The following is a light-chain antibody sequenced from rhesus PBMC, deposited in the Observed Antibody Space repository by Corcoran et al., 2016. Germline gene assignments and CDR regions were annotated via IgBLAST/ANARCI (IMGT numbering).Light chain of an antibody. CDR3: QQHNTNPLT. CDR2: AAS. CDR1: QGISNW. J-gene: IGKJ4*01. V-gene: IGKV1-33*02. Sequence: DIQMTQSPSSLSVPVGDRVTITCQASQGISNWLAWYQQKPGRAPTLLIDAASSLQGGVPSRFSGNGSRSDFTLTISRLQPEDFATYDCQQHNTNPLTFGGETKVELK.